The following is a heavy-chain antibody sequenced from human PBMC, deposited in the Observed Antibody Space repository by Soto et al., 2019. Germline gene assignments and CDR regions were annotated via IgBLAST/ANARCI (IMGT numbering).Heavy chain of an antibody. J-gene: IGHJ5*02. V-gene: IGHV4-39*01. CDR2: IFYSGST. Sequence: QLQLLESGPGLGKASETLSLTCNVSGGSISTSRSYWAWIRQPPGKGLEWLANIFYSGSTYYNPSLASRVTVSVDTSKNEFSLKLRSVTAADTAVYYCARQPTTGDTDLWFDPWGQGTLVTVSS. CDR3: ARQPTTGDTDLWFDP. CDR1: GGSISTSRSY. D-gene: IGHD2-21*01.